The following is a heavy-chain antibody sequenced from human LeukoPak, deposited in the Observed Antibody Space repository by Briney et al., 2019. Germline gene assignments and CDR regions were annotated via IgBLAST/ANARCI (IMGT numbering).Heavy chain of an antibody. Sequence: ASVKVSCKASGYTFTSYAISWVRQAPGQGLEWMGWISAYNGNTNYAQKLQGRFTVTTDTSTSTAYMELKSLRSDDTAVYYCARAYGSGSYSPDYWGQGTLVTVSS. V-gene: IGHV1-18*01. CDR2: ISAYNGNT. CDR3: ARAYGSGSYSPDY. D-gene: IGHD3-10*01. CDR1: GYTFTSYA. J-gene: IGHJ4*02.